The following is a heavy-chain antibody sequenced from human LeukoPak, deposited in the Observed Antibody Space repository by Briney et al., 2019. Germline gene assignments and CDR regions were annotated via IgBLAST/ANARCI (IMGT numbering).Heavy chain of an antibody. J-gene: IGHJ2*01. Sequence: SETLSLTCTVPGGSISSSSYNWVWIRQPPGKGLEWIGSISYSGSTYYNPSLKSRVTISIDTSKNQFSLKLSSATAADTAVYYCARHGGSYRLYWYLDLWGRGTLVTVSS. CDR3: ARHGGSYRLYWYLDL. CDR1: GGSISSSSYN. CDR2: ISYSGST. V-gene: IGHV4-39*01. D-gene: IGHD1-26*01.